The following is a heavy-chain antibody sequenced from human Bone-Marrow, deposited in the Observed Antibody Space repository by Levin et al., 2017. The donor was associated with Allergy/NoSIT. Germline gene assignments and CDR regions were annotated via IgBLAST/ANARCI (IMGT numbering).Heavy chain of an antibody. Sequence: PGGSLRLSCAASGFTFSSYAMHWVRQAPGKGLEWVAVISYDGSNKYYADSVKGRFTISRDNSKNTLYLQMNSLRAEDTAVYYCARELVVAATSFDYWGQGTLVTVSS. CDR2: ISYDGSNK. CDR1: GFTFSSYA. J-gene: IGHJ4*02. D-gene: IGHD2-15*01. CDR3: ARELVVAATSFDY. V-gene: IGHV3-30-3*01.